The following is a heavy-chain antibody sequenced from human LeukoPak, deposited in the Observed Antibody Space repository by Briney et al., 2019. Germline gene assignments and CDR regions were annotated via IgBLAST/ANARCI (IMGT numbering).Heavy chain of an antibody. CDR2: ISSNGSNK. V-gene: IGHV3-30*04. Sequence: GRSLRLSCAASGFAFRDFAIHWVRQAPGKGLEWVAVISSNGSNKYYADSVKGRFTLSRDNSKNILYLQMNSLRAEDTAVYYCARGRMATESSQLDSWGQGTLVTVSS. J-gene: IGHJ4*02. D-gene: IGHD5-24*01. CDR1: GFAFRDFA. CDR3: ARGRMATESSQLDS.